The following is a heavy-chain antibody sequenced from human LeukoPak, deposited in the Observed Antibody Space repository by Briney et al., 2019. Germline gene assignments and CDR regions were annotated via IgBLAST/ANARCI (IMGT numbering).Heavy chain of an antibody. CDR2: IIPILGIA. V-gene: IGHV1-69*04. Sequence: SVKVSCKASGGTFSSYAISWVRQAPGQGLEWMGRIIPILGIANYAQKFQGRVTITADKSTSTAYMELSSLRSEDSAVYYCARDLRDSSGYYYYGMDVWGQGTTVTVSS. CDR3: ARDLRDSSGYYYYGMDV. CDR1: GGTFSSYA. J-gene: IGHJ6*02. D-gene: IGHD3-22*01.